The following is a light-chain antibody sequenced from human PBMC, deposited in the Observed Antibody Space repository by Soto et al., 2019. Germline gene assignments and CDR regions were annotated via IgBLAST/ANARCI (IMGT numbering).Light chain of an antibody. Sequence: EIVLTQSPGTLSLSPGERATLSCRASQIVSSSNLAWYQQKPGQAPRLLIYGASTRATGIPARFSGSGSGTDFTLTISSLEPEDFAVYYCQQRSNWRTFGQGTRLEIK. CDR1: QIVSSSN. CDR2: GAS. J-gene: IGKJ5*01. V-gene: IGKV3D-20*02. CDR3: QQRSNWRT.